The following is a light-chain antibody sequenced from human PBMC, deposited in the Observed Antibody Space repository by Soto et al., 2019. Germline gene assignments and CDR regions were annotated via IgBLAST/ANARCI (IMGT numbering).Light chain of an antibody. V-gene: IGKV3-15*01. Sequence: IVMTQSPDTLSVSPGERATLSCRASQSVRNKLAWYQQKPGQAPRLLIFGASTRASGVPARFSGSGSGTELTLTINSLQSEDSAVYYCQRYNNWPLTFGGGTKVDIK. CDR1: QSVRNK. CDR2: GAS. J-gene: IGKJ4*01. CDR3: QRYNNWPLT.